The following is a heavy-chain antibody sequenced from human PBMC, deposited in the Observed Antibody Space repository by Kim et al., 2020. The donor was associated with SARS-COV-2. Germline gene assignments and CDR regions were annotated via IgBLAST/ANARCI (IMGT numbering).Heavy chain of an antibody. CDR2: ISWNSGSI. CDR3: AKSSFEWLVDYYYGMDV. J-gene: IGHJ6*01. CDR1: GFTFDDYA. D-gene: IGHD3-9*01. V-gene: IGHV3-9*01. Sequence: GGSLRLSCAASGFTFDDYAMHWVRQAPGKGLEWVSGISWNSGSIGYADSVKGRFTISRDNAKNSLYLQMNSLRAEDTALYYCAKSSFEWLVDYYYGMDV.